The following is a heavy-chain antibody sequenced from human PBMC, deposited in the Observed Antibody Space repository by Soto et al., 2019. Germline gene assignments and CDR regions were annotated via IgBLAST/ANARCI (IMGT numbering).Heavy chain of an antibody. CDR1: GYTFTSHA. V-gene: IGHV1-3*01. CDR2: INAGNGNT. Sequence: ASVKVSCKASGYTFTSHAMHWVRQAPGQRLEWMGWINAGNGNTKYSQKFQGRVTITRDTSASTAYMELSSLRSEDTAVYYCARADIVATIGYSSGWNHYGMDVWGQGTTVTVSS. CDR3: ARADIVATIGYSSGWNHYGMDV. J-gene: IGHJ6*02. D-gene: IGHD5-12*01.